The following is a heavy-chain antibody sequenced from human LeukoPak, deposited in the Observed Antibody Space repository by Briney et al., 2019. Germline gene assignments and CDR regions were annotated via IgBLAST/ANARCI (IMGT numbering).Heavy chain of an antibody. D-gene: IGHD2-15*01. CDR1: GGSISSGGYY. V-gene: IGHV4-61*08. CDR3: ARQVAAIHPPDY. J-gene: IGHJ4*02. CDR2: IYYSGST. Sequence: SETLSLTCTVSGGSISSGGYYWSWIRQHPGKGLEWIGYIYYSGSTNYNPSLKSRVTISVDTSKNQFSLKLSSVTAADTAVYYCARQVAAIHPPDYWGQGTLVTVSS.